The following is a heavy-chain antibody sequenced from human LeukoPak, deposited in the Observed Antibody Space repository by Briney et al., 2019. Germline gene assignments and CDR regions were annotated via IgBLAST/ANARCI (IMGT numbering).Heavy chain of an antibody. CDR3: ARVSSSWYVDY. D-gene: IGHD6-13*01. Sequence: SETLSLTCAVYGGSFSGCYWSWIRQPPGKGLEWIGEINHSGSTNYNPSLKSRVTISVDTSKNQFSLKLSSVTAADTAVYYCARVSSSWYVDYWGQGTLVTVSS. CDR2: INHSGST. CDR1: GGSFSGCY. J-gene: IGHJ4*02. V-gene: IGHV4-34*01.